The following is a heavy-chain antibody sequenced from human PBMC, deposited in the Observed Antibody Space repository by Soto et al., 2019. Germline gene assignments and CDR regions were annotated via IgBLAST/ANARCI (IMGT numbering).Heavy chain of an antibody. J-gene: IGHJ4*02. D-gene: IGHD4-17*01. Sequence: QVQLVESGGGVVQPGRSLRLSCAASGFTFRSYAMHWVRQAPGKGLEWVAVISYDGSNKYYADSVKGRFTISRDNSKNTRYLQMNSLRAEDTAVYYCARGDDYGDRKADWGQGTLVTVSS. V-gene: IGHV3-30-3*01. CDR2: ISYDGSNK. CDR1: GFTFRSYA. CDR3: ARGDDYGDRKAD.